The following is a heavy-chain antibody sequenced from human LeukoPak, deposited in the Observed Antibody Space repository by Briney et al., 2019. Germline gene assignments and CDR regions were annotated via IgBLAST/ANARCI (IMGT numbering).Heavy chain of an antibody. D-gene: IGHD2-21*02. CDR2: IYYSGST. CDR3: AREYGAYCGGDCYSGMSYYYYGMDV. J-gene: IGHJ6*02. V-gene: IGHV4-30-4*08. CDR1: GGSISSGGYY. Sequence: SETLSLTCTVSGGSISSGGYYWSWIRQHPGKGLEWIGYIYYSGSTYYNPSLKSRVTISVDTSKNQFSLKPSSVTAADTAVYYCAREYGAYCGGDCYSGMSYYYYGMDVWGQGTTVTVSS.